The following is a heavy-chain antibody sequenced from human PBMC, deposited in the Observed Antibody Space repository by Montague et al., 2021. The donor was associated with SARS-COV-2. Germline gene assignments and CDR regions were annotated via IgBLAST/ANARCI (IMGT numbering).Heavy chain of an antibody. V-gene: IGHV4-39*01. Sequence: SETLSLTCTVSGGSVGSSHYYWAWIRQPPGKGLEWIGTIYYSGSTXYNPSPRSRVTIDVDASTNQFSLKLHSVTAADTAVYFCARGLYNWNYEHWFDTWGQGTQVTVSS. J-gene: IGHJ5*02. CDR1: GGSVGSSHYY. CDR2: IYYSGST. D-gene: IGHD1-7*01. CDR3: ARGLYNWNYEHWFDT.